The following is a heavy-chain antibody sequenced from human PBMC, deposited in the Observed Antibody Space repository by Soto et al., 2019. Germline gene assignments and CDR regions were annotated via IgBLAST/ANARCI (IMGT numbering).Heavy chain of an antibody. CDR1: GGTFSSYA. CDR2: IIPIFGTA. J-gene: IGHJ6*02. Sequence: QVQLVQSGAEVKKPGSSVKVSCKASGGTFSSYAISWVRQAPGQGLEWMGGIIPIFGTANYAQKCQGRVTITADEATSTAYIELSSLRSEDTAVYYCASTYSSSFYFYGLDVWGPGTTVNVSS. CDR3: ASTYSSSFYFYGLDV. D-gene: IGHD6-6*01. V-gene: IGHV1-69*12.